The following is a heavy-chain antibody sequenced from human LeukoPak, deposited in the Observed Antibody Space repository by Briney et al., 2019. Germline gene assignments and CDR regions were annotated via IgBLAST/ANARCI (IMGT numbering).Heavy chain of an antibody. Sequence: GGSLRLSCAASGFTFSNYGMHWVRQAPDKGLEWVAFIRYEGNEKYYADSVKGRFTISRDDSKNTLYLQMGSLRPEDTAVYYCAKDLLRDRWFGESWGQGTLVTVSS. CDR1: GFTFSNYG. D-gene: IGHD3-10*01. V-gene: IGHV3-30*02. J-gene: IGHJ5*02. CDR3: AKDLLRDRWFGES. CDR2: IRYEGNEK.